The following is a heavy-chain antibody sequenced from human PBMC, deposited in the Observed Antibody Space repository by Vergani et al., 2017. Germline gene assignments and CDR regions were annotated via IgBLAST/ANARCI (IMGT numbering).Heavy chain of an antibody. D-gene: IGHD1-7*01. CDR3: VYRKTECGTTGCFYPFYYYGDLDV. CDR1: GFSLNTRVMS. V-gene: IGHV2-5*04. Sequence: QITLKESGPTLVKPTQTLTLTCTSSGFSLNTRVMSVAWIRQPPGKALNWFALTYWNDYPHYSPSLNNMVTITKNTSKNQYVLTMTNMDYVDTGTYYCVYRKTECGTTGCFYPFYYYGDLDVWGKGTTVTVSS. J-gene: IGHJ6*03. CDR2: TYWNDYP.